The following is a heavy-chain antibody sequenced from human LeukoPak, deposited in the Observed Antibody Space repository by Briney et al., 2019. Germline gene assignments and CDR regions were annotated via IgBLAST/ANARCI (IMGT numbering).Heavy chain of an antibody. Sequence: SETLSLTCTVSGGSISSGGYYWSWIRQPPGKGLEWIGYIYHSGSTYYNPSPKSRVTISVDRSKNQFSLKLSSVTAADTAVYYCARGVGSAAPFDYWGQGTLVTVSS. V-gene: IGHV4-30-2*01. CDR1: GGSISSGGYY. J-gene: IGHJ4*02. D-gene: IGHD5/OR15-5a*01. CDR3: ARGVGSAAPFDY. CDR2: IYHSGST.